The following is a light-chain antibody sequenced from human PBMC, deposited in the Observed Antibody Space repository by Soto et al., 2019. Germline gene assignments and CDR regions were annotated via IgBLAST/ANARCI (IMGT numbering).Light chain of an antibody. CDR3: QQYNGYWT. CDR2: EAS. J-gene: IGKJ1*01. Sequence: DIPMTQSPSTLSASVGDRVTITCRASQSISGSLAWYQQKPGKAPKLLIYEASNLKSGVPSRFSGSGSGKEYTLTISSLQPDDSASYYCQQYNGYWTFGQGTRVEIK. CDR1: QSISGS. V-gene: IGKV1-5*03.